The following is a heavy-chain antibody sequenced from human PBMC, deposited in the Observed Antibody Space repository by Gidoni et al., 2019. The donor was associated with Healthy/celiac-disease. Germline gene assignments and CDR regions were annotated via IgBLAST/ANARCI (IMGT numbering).Heavy chain of an antibody. CDR3: ARHRMATIGGEGY. D-gene: IGHD5-12*01. Sequence: QLQLQESGPGLVKPSETLSLTCTVSGGSISSSSYYWGWIRQPPGKGLEWIGSIYYSGSTYYNPSLKSRVTISVDTSKNQFSLKLSSVTAADTAVYYCARHRMATIGGEGYWGQGTLVTVSS. J-gene: IGHJ4*02. CDR2: IYYSGST. V-gene: IGHV4-39*01. CDR1: GGSISSSSYY.